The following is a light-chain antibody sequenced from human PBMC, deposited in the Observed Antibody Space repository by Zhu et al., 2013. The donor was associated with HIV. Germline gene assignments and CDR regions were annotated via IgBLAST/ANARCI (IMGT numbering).Light chain of an antibody. CDR1: QSVSSN. J-gene: IGKJ2*01. CDR2: DTS. V-gene: IGKV3D-15*01. Sequence: EIVMTQSPATLSVSPGERATLSCRASQSVSSNLAWYQQKPGQAPRLLIYDTSDRATGFPDRFSGSGSGTDFTLTISSLEPEDFAVYYCQQYHTSPRTFGQGTKLEIK. CDR3: QQYHTSPRT.